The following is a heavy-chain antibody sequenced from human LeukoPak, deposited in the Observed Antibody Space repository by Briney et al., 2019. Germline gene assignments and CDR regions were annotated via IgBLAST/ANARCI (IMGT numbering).Heavy chain of an antibody. CDR3: AKGSRDSRPYYFDF. CDR2: ITGSSHDT. J-gene: IGHJ4*02. Sequence: GGSLRLSCAASGFTFRSYAMSWVRQAPGKGLEWVSAITGSSHDTYHADSVKGRFTISRDNSKNTLYLQMNSLRAEDMALYYCAKGSRDSRPYYFDFWGQGTLVTVSS. CDR1: GFTFRSYA. D-gene: IGHD3-10*01. V-gene: IGHV3-23*01.